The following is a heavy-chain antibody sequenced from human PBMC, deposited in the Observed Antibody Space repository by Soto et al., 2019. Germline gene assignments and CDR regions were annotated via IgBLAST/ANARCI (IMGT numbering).Heavy chain of an antibody. Sequence: EEQLVESGGGLVQPGGSLRLSCVTSGFTFSNYWMSWVRQTPGKGLEWVANIKQDGSEKYYVDSVKGRFTISRDNAKNSLYLQMNSLRVDDTAIYYCVLTGQADGLDVWGQGTTVTVSS. D-gene: IGHD3-9*01. CDR2: IKQDGSEK. CDR3: VLTGQADGLDV. J-gene: IGHJ6*02. V-gene: IGHV3-7*01. CDR1: GFTFSNYW.